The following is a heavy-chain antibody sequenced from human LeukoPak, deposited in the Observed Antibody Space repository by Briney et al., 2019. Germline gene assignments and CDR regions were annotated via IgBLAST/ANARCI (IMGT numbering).Heavy chain of an antibody. V-gene: IGHV4-59*08. CDR2: VYYSGST. Sequence: PSETLSLTCTVSGGSIGTYYWSWIRQPPGKGLEWVGYVYYSGSTSYNPSLKSRVAISVDTSKNQFSLKLSSVTAADTAVYYCARSFYYDSSVPPGYWGQGTLVTVSS. CDR1: GGSIGTYY. CDR3: ARSFYYDSSVPPGY. J-gene: IGHJ4*02. D-gene: IGHD3-22*01.